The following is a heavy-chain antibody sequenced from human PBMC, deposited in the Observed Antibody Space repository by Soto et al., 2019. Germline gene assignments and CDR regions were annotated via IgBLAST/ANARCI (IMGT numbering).Heavy chain of an antibody. V-gene: IGHV4-30-2*01. CDR2: IYHSGST. J-gene: IGHJ4*02. Sequence: QLQLQESGSGLVKPSQTLSLTCAVSGGSISSGGYSWSWIRQPPGKGLEWIGYIYHSGSTYYNPSLXXRXTXXVDRSKNQFSLKLSSVTAADTAVYYCARGRETFDYWGQGTLVTVSS. CDR1: GGSISSGGYS. CDR3: ARGRETFDY.